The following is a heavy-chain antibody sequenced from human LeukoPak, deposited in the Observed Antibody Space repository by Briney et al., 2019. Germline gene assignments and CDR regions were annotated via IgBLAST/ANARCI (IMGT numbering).Heavy chain of an antibody. J-gene: IGHJ4*02. D-gene: IGHD5-12*01. Sequence: VASVKVSCKASGYTFTVYGVCCGRQAPGQGLGWMGWISASNGNTNYAQKLQGSVTMTTDTSTSTAYMELRSLRSADTSVYYCASDHSGCSRNFDYWGQGPLVTVSS. V-gene: IGHV1-18*01. CDR3: ASDHSGCSRNFDY. CDR2: ISASNGNT. CDR1: GYTFTVYG.